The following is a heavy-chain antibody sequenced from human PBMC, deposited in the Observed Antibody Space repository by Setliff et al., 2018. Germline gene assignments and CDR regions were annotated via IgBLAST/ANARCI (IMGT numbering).Heavy chain of an antibody. D-gene: IGHD2-2*01. CDR3: ARIPASLYYFDY. CDR1: GYSISSGHY. Sequence: PSETLSLTCTVSGYSISSGHYWGWIRQPPGKGLEWIGSISHSGSTYYNPSLRSRVTISVDTSKNQFSLKLSSVTAADTAVYYCARIPASLYYFDYWGQGTLVTVSS. CDR2: ISHSGST. V-gene: IGHV4-38-2*02. J-gene: IGHJ4*02.